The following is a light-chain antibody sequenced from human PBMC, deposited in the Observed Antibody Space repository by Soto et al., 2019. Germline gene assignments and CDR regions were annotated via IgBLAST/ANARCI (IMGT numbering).Light chain of an antibody. Sequence: IQMTQSPSTLSASVGDRVTITCRASQGISSYLAWYQQKPGKAPKLLIYAASTLQSGVPSRFSGSGSGTDFTLTISCLQSEDFATYYCQQYYSYPPTFGGGTKV. CDR2: AAS. V-gene: IGKV1-8*01. CDR3: QQYYSYPPT. J-gene: IGKJ4*01. CDR1: QGISSY.